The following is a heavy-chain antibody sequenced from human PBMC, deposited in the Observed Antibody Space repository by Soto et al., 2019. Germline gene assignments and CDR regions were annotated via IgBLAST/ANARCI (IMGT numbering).Heavy chain of an antibody. J-gene: IGHJ6*02. CDR2: IYYSGST. V-gene: IGHV4-39*01. CDR1: GGSISSSSYY. Sequence: PSETLSLTCTVSGGSISSSSYYWGWIRQPPGKGLEWIGSIYYSGSTYYNPSLKSRVTISVDTSKNQFSLKLSSVTAADTAVYYCASHTSPYSSGRDDYYYYYGMDVWGQGTTVTVSS. CDR3: ASHTSPYSSGRDDYYYYYGMDV. D-gene: IGHD6-19*01.